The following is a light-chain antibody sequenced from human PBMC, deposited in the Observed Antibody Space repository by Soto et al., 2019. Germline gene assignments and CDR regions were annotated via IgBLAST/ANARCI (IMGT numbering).Light chain of an antibody. CDR2: GAS. Sequence: EVVMTQSPATLSVSPGERATPSCRASQSVSSNLAWYQQKPGQAPRLLIYGASTRATGIPARFSGSGSETEFTLTISSLQSEDFAVYYCQQYNNWPRAFGQGTKVEIK. CDR1: QSVSSN. V-gene: IGKV3-15*01. J-gene: IGKJ1*01. CDR3: QQYNNWPRA.